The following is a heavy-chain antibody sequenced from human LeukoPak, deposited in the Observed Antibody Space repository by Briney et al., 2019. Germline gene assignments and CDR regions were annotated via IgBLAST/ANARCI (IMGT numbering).Heavy chain of an antibody. CDR3: ARAGPSSSWHQFDY. CDR2: IYSGGRA. Sequence: TGGSLRLSCAASGFTVSRNYMSWVRQAPGKGLEWVSVIYSGGRAYYADSVEGRFTISRDSSKNTLYLQMNRLRAEDTAVYYCARAGPSSSWHQFDYWGQGTLVTVSS. J-gene: IGHJ4*02. V-gene: IGHV3-66*01. D-gene: IGHD6-13*01. CDR1: GFTVSRNY.